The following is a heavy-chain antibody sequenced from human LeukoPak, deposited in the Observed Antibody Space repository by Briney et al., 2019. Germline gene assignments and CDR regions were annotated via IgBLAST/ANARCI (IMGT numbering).Heavy chain of an antibody. D-gene: IGHD5-12*01. V-gene: IGHV1-24*01. CDR3: ATEGGYAKFFDY. CDR2: FDPEDGET. Sequence: ASVKVSRKVSGYTITELSMHWVRQAPGNELARLGGFDPEDGETIYAQKFQGRVTMTEDTSTDTAYMELSSLRSEDTAVYYCATEGGYAKFFDYWGQGTLVTVSS. CDR1: GYTITELS. J-gene: IGHJ4*02.